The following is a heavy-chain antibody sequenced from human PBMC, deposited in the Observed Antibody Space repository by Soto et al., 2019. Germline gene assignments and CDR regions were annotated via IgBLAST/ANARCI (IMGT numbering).Heavy chain of an antibody. CDR2: IGDSGVTT. Sequence: EVHLLQSGGGLVQPGGTLRLSCAASGFTFSSYAMTWVRQAPGKGLEWVSTIGDSGVTTYYADSVKGRFTISRDNSKNTLYMQLNGLRAEDTAVYSCAKLMTKVGSRDYFDSWGQGTLVSVSS. CDR1: GFTFSSYA. D-gene: IGHD4-17*01. CDR3: AKLMTKVGSRDYFDS. J-gene: IGHJ4*02. V-gene: IGHV3-23*01.